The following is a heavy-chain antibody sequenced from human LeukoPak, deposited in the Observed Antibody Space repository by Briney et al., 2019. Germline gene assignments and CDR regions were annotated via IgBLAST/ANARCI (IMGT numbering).Heavy chain of an antibody. Sequence: GGSLRLSCAASGFTFSSYWMSWVRQAPGKGLEWVAKINQDGSEKYYVDSVKGRFTTSRDNAKNSLYLQMNSLRAEDTAVYYCARDRRDYGGNPSNYYGMDVWGQGTTVTVSS. J-gene: IGHJ6*02. D-gene: IGHD4-23*01. CDR1: GFTFSSYW. CDR3: ARDRRDYGGNPSNYYGMDV. V-gene: IGHV3-7*05. CDR2: INQDGSEK.